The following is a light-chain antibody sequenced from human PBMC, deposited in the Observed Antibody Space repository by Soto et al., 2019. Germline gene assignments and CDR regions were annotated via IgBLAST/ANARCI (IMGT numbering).Light chain of an antibody. V-gene: IGKV3-15*01. CDR2: GAS. CDR1: QGVNTN. Sequence: EIVMTQSPATLSVSPGERATLSCRASQGVNTNLAWYQQKPGQAPQLLIYGASTRATGVPARFNGSGSGTEFTRTITSLQSEDFATYSCQQYNSWPRTFGHGTKV. J-gene: IGKJ1*01. CDR3: QQYNSWPRT.